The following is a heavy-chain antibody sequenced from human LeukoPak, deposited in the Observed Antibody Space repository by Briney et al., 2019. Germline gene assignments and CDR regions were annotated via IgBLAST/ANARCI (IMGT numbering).Heavy chain of an antibody. Sequence: GGSLRLSCAASGFTVDSNYLSWVRQAPGKGLEWVSTIYTGGDTYYAASVKGRFTISRDFSKNTVFLHMNSLRAEDTAMYYCARGDDSGYYDYFDYWGQGALVTVSS. J-gene: IGHJ4*02. CDR3: ARGDDSGYYDYFDY. V-gene: IGHV3-53*01. CDR1: GFTVDSNY. D-gene: IGHD3-22*01. CDR2: IYTGGDT.